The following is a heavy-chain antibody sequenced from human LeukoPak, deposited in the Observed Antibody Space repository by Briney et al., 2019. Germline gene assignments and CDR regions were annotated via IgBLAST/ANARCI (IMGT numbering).Heavy chain of an antibody. CDR2: IYYSGST. CDR1: GGSISSYY. D-gene: IGHD3-22*01. J-gene: IGHJ5*02. Sequence: PSDTLSLTCTVSGGSISSYYWSWIWQPPGKGLEWMGYIYYSGSTNYNPSVTSRVTISVATSKNQFSLKLSSVTAADTAVYYCARDYYDSSGYWYWFDPWGQGTLVTVSS. CDR3: ARDYYDSSGYWYWFDP. V-gene: IGHV4-59*01.